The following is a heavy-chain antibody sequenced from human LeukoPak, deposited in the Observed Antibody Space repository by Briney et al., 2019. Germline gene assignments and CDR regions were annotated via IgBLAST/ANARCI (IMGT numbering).Heavy chain of an antibody. CDR1: GLTSSTYA. V-gene: IGHV3-23*01. CDR3: AKYLDPYVDSSTGH. CDR2: ISGSGGKA. J-gene: IGHJ4*02. Sequence: GSLRPSCAPSGLTSSTYAMDWVRPPHGEGMGWDSAISGSGGKAIYADSVKGGFTMYRHNFKNTLSLQMSTLSPEDTAVYYCAKYLDPYVDSSTGHLGQGTLVTVSS. D-gene: IGHD4-17*01.